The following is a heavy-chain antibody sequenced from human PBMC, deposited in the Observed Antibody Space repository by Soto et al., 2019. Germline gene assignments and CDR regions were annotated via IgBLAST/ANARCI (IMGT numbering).Heavy chain of an antibody. CDR2: IYHSGST. V-gene: IGHV4-30-2*01. J-gene: IGHJ4*02. Sequence: QLQLQESGSGLVKPSQTLSLTCAVSGGSISSGGYSWSWIRQPPGKGLEWIGYIYHSGSTYYNPSPKSRVTIPVDRSKNQCSLKLSSVTAADTAVYYCASGQPLVRNYWGQGTLVTVSS. CDR3: ASGQPLVRNY. CDR1: GGSISSGGYS. D-gene: IGHD6-13*01.